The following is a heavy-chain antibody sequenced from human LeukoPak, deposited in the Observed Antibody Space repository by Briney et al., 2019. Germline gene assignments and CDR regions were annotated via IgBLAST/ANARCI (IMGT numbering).Heavy chain of an antibody. Sequence: GASVKVSCKASGYTFTSYGITWVRQAPGQGLEWMGWISAYNGNTNYAQKFQGRVTMTTDTSTTTAYMELRSLKSDDTAVYYCARGKVAAAFDDWGQGTLVTVSS. CDR2: ISAYNGNT. CDR1: GYTFTSYG. D-gene: IGHD6-13*01. J-gene: IGHJ4*02. V-gene: IGHV1-18*01. CDR3: ARGKVAAAFDD.